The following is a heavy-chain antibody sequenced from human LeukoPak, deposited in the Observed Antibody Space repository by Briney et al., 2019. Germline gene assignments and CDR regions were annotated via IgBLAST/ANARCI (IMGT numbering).Heavy chain of an antibody. CDR2: ISSSSSYI. V-gene: IGHV3-21*01. Sequence: GGSLGLSCAASGFTFSSYSMNWVRQAPGKGLEWVSSISSSSSYIYYADSVKGRFTISRDNAKNSLYLQMNSLRAEDTAVYYCARDRLTYFDYWGQGTLVTVSS. CDR1: GFTFSSYS. J-gene: IGHJ4*02. CDR3: ARDRLTYFDY. D-gene: IGHD3-16*01.